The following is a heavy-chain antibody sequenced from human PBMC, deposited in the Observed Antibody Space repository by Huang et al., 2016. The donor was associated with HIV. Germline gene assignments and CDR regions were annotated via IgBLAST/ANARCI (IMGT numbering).Heavy chain of an antibody. CDR3: ARLPGSITMIRGVITDPY. J-gene: IGHJ4*02. Sequence: QLQLQESGPGLVKPSETLSLTCTVSGGSIRSDNYYWGWIRQPPGKGLEWIGSIYYSGRPYYNPSLKSRVTITVDTSKNQFSLKMRSVTATDTAVYYCARLPGSITMIRGVITDPYWGQGTLVTVSS. CDR2: IYYSGRP. CDR1: GGSIRSDNYY. V-gene: IGHV4-39*01. D-gene: IGHD3-10*01.